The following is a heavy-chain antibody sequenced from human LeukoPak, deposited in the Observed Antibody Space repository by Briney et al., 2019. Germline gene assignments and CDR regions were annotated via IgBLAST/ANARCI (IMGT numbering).Heavy chain of an antibody. Sequence: GGSLRLSCEDSGLTFSSFAMSWVRQAPGKGLEWVSGVGNSGGGRYYVDSVQGRFTISRDNSKSTPYLQMTSLRVEDTAIYYCAREGAGDSGRFHSYFDHWGQGILVTVSS. V-gene: IGHV3-23*01. CDR1: GLTFSSFA. CDR3: AREGAGDSGRFHSYFDH. CDR2: VGNSGGGR. D-gene: IGHD1-26*01. J-gene: IGHJ4*02.